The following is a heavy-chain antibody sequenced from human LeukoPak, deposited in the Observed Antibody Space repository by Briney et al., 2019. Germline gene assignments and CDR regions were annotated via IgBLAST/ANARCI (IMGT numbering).Heavy chain of an antibody. CDR2: IYYSGST. CDR1: GGSISSGDYY. D-gene: IGHD6-13*01. CDR3: ARAPGIAAAAEYFQH. V-gene: IGHV4-30-4*08. Sequence: PSETLSLTCTVSGGSISSGDYYWSWIRQPPGKGLEWIGYIYYSGSTYYNPSLKSRVTISVDTSKNQFSLKLSSVTAADTAVYYCARAPGIAAAAEYFQHWGQGTLVTVSS. J-gene: IGHJ1*01.